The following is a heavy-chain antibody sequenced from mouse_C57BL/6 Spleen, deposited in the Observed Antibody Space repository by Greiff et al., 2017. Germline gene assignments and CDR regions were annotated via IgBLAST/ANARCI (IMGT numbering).Heavy chain of an antibody. J-gene: IGHJ2*01. Sequence: EVQLQQSGTVLARPGASVKMSCKTSGYTFTSYWMHWVKQRPGQGLEWIGAIYPGNSDTSYNQKFKGKAKLTAVTSASTAYMELSSLTNEDSAVYYCTKAYGTRTYYFDYWGQSTTLTVSS. V-gene: IGHV1-5*01. CDR1: GYTFTSYW. D-gene: IGHD6-5*01. CDR2: IYPGNSDT. CDR3: TKAYGTRTYYFDY.